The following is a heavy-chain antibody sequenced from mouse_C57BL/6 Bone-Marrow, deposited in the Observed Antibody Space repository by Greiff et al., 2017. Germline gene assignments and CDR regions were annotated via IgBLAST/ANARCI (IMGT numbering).Heavy chain of an antibody. D-gene: IGHD1-1*02. CDR3: ARDHYV. J-gene: IGHJ4*01. CDR2: SRNKANDYTT. V-gene: IGHV7-1*01. Sequence: EVQLVESGGGLVQSGRSLRLSCATSGFTFSDFYMEWVRQAPGTGLEWIAASRNKANDYTTEYSASVKGRFIVSRDTSQSILYLQMNALRAEDTAIYYCARDHYVWGQGTSVTVSS. CDR1: GFTFSDFY.